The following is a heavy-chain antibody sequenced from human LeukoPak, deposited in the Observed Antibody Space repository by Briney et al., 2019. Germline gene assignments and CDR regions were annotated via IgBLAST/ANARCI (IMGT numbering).Heavy chain of an antibody. CDR2: ITQDGSEK. CDR1: GFTFSSYW. CDR3: ARGVGYYYDSSGYSTPGPSHENDAFDI. J-gene: IGHJ3*02. V-gene: IGHV3-7*01. Sequence: GGPLRLSCAASGFTFSSYWMSLLRQAPGKGLEWVANITQDGSEKYYVDFVRGRFTISRDNAKNSLYLQMNSLRAEDTAVYYCARGVGYYYDSSGYSTPGPSHENDAFDIWGQGTMVTVSS. D-gene: IGHD3-22*01.